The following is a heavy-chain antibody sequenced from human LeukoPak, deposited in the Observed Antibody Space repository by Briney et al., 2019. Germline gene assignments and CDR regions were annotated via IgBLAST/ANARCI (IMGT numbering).Heavy chain of an antibody. CDR3: ARGSITLGGVLGAFDI. CDR2: IIPIFGTA. Sequence: ASVKVSFKASVGTFSGYAISWVRQAPGQGLEWMGRIIPIFGTANYAQKFQGRVTITTDESTSTAYMELSSLRSEDTAVYYCARGSITLGGVLGAFDIWGQGTMVTVSS. V-gene: IGHV1-69*05. CDR1: VGTFSGYA. J-gene: IGHJ3*02. D-gene: IGHD3-16*01.